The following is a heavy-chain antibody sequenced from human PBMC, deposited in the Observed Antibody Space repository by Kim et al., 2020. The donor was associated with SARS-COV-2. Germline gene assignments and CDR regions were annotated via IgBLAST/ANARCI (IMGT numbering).Heavy chain of an antibody. CDR2: T. D-gene: IGHD2-15*01. J-gene: IGHJ4*02. CDR3: AKEVFGAGRGDY. Sequence: TYDAGSVEGRFTISRENSKNTLSLRMSSLRAEDTALYYCAKEVFGAGRGDYWGQGTLVTVSS. V-gene: IGHV3-23*01.